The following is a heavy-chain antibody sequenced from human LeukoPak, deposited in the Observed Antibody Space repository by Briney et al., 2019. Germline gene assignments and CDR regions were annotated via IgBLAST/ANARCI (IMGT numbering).Heavy chain of an antibody. CDR3: ARVGGLDV. D-gene: IGHD1-26*01. CDR1: GFIFSQYS. J-gene: IGHJ6*02. CDR2: INHNGNVN. Sequence: GGSLRLSCAASGFIFSQYSMNWVRQAPGKGLEWVASINHNGNVNYYVDSVKGRFAISRDNAKNSLYLQMSNLRAEDTAVYFCARVGGLDVWGQGATVTVSS. V-gene: IGHV3-7*03.